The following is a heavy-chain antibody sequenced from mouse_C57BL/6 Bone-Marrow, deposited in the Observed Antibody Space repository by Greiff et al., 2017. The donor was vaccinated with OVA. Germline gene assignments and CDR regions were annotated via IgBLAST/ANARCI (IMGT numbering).Heavy chain of an antibody. D-gene: IGHD1-1*01. CDR1: GYTFTSYG. CDR3: ARRGNTTVVFDY. Sequence: VQRVESGAELARPGASVKLSCKASGYTFTSYGISWVKQRTGQGLEWIGEIYPRSGNTYYNEKFKGKATLTADKSSSTAYMELRSLTSEDSAVYFGARRGNTTVVFDYWGQGTTLTVSS. J-gene: IGHJ2*01. CDR2: IYPRSGNT. V-gene: IGHV1-81*01.